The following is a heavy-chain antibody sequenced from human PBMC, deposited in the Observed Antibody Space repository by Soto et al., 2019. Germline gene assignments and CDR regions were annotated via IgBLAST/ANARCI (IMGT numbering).Heavy chain of an antibody. D-gene: IGHD5-18*01. Sequence: EVQLVESGGGLVKPGGSLRLSCAASGFTFSSYSMNWVRQAPGKGLEWVSSISSSSSYIYYADSVKGRFTISRDNAKNSLYLQMNSLRAEDTAVYYCARSRDMVKNWFDPWGQGTLVTVSS. V-gene: IGHV3-21*01. J-gene: IGHJ5*02. CDR1: GFTFSSYS. CDR3: ARSRDMVKNWFDP. CDR2: ISSSSSYI.